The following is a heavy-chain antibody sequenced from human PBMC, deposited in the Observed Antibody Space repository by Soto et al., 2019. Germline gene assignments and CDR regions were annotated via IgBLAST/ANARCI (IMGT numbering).Heavy chain of an antibody. V-gene: IGHV1-2*04. D-gene: IGHD6-13*01. CDR2: INPNSGGT. Sequence: ASVTVSCKASGYTFTRYYMQGVRQPPGQGLEWMRWINPNSGGTNYAQKFQGWVTITRDTSNSTAYMELSRLRSDDTAVYYCARGAAAGYNRFDPWGQGTLVTVSS. CDR1: GYTFTRYY. CDR3: ARGAAAGYNRFDP. J-gene: IGHJ5*02.